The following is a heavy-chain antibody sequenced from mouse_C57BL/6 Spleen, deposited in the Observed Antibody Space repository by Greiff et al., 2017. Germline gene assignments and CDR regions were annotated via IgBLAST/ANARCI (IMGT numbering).Heavy chain of an antibody. CDR3: ARGGSTMIREYYFDY. J-gene: IGHJ2*01. V-gene: IGHV1-55*01. D-gene: IGHD2-4*01. CDR1: GYTFTSYW. Sequence: VQLQQPGAELVKPGASVKMSCKASGYTFTSYWITWVKQRPGQGLEWLGDIYPGSGSTHYNEKFKSKATLTVDTSSSTAYRQLSSVTSEDSAVDYCARGGSTMIREYYFDYWGQGTTLTVSS. CDR2: IYPGSGST.